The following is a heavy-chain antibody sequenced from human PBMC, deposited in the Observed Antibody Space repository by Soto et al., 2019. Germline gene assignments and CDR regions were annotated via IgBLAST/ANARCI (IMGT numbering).Heavy chain of an antibody. CDR1: GFVFSSCG. V-gene: IGHV3-33*01. D-gene: IGHD5-12*01. CDR2: IWYDGSNK. J-gene: IGHJ4*02. Sequence: QVQLVESGGGVVQPGRSLRLSCAASGFVFSSCGVHWVRQAPGKGLQWVAVIWYDGSNKYYADSVKGRFTISRDNSKNTLYLQMNSLRAEDAAVYYCASHVDADYWGQGTLVTVSS. CDR3: ASHVDADY.